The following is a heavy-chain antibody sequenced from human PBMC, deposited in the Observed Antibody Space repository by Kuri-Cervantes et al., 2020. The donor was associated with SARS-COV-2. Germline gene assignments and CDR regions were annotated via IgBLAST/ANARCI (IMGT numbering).Heavy chain of an antibody. CDR1: GFNFSRTD. J-gene: IGHJ4*02. Sequence: GGSLRLSCAASGFNFSRTDMHWVRQAPGKGLEWVAFISYDGNTTYYADSVKGRFTISRDNSRNSLFLQMNSLRTEDTAIYYCARDRVGVHDCWGQGTRGTGSS. CDR2: ISYDGNTT. V-gene: IGHV3-30-3*01. CDR3: ARDRVGVHDC. D-gene: IGHD2-21*01.